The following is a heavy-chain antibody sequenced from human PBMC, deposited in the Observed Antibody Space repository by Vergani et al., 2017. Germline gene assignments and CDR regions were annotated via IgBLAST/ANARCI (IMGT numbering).Heavy chain of an antibody. CDR3: ARVTRFSDPHNYYYYYYMDV. CDR1: GGSFSAYH. J-gene: IGHJ6*03. Sequence: QVQVQQWGAGLLKPSETLSLTCAVYGGSFSAYHWTWIRQSPGTGLEWIGDINHSGSTNYNPSLKSRVTISLDTSKRQFSLKLRSVTAADTAVYYCARVTRFSDPHNYYYYYYMDVWGRGTTVTVSS. CDR2: INHSGST. D-gene: IGHD1/OR15-1a*01. V-gene: IGHV4-34*01.